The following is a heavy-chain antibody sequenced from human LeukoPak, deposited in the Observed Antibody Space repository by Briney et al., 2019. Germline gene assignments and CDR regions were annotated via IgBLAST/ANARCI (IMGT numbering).Heavy chain of an antibody. CDR2: INPSGGST. Sequence: VASVKVSCKASGYTFTDYYMHWVRQAPGQGLEWMGWINPSGGSTSYAQKFQGRVTMTRDTSTSTVYMELSSLRSEDTAVYYCARDDYYGSGSYPWDVWGQGTTVTVSS. J-gene: IGHJ6*02. CDR3: ARDDYYGSGSYPWDV. V-gene: IGHV1-46*01. D-gene: IGHD3-10*01. CDR1: GYTFTDYY.